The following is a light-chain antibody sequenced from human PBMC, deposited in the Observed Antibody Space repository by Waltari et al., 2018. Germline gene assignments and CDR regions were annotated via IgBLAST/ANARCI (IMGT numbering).Light chain of an antibody. CDR2: DTS. V-gene: IGLV7-46*01. Sequence: QAVVTQEPSLTVSPGRTVTLTCGSSAGACTRSLYPYWFQQKPGQAPRTLIYDTSNKHSWTPARFSGSLLGGKAALTLSGAQPEDEAEYYCLISYSGVGVFGGGTKLTVL. CDR3: LISYSGVGV. CDR1: AGACTRSLY. J-gene: IGLJ3*02.